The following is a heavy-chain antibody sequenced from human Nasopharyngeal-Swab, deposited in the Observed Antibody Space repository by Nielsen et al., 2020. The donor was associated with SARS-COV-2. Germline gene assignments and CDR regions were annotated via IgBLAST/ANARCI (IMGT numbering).Heavy chain of an antibody. CDR2: ITVSGDAT. CDR3: AKDGVRLNGIDV. J-gene: IGHJ6*02. CDR1: GFTFSSYT. V-gene: IGHV3-23*01. D-gene: IGHD3-16*01. Sequence: GESLKISCGASGFTFSSYTMSWVRQAPGRGLEWVSAITVSGDATNYADSVRGRFTVSRDNSKSTLYLQMNSLRAEDTAEYFCAKDGVRLNGIDVWGQGTTVTVSS.